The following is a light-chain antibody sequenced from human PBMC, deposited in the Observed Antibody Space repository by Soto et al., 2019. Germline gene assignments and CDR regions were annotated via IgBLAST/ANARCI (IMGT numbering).Light chain of an antibody. CDR3: QQYKVYSQT. CDR1: QSVSNNY. CDR2: GAS. V-gene: IGKV3-20*01. J-gene: IGKJ1*01. Sequence: EIVLTQSPGTLSLSPGERATLSCRASQSVSNNYLAWYQQKPGQAPRLLIYGASNRATGIPDRFSGSGSGTDFTLTISSLQPDDFATYYCQQYKVYSQTFGQGTKVDIK.